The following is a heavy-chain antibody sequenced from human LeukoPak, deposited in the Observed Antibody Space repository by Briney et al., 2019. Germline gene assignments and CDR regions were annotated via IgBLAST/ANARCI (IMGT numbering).Heavy chain of an antibody. D-gene: IGHD6-6*01. CDR1: GFTFSSYT. CDR2: IRSSSSYI. Sequence: KPGGSLRLSCAASGFTFSSYTMNWVRQAPGKGLEWVSSIRSSSSYIYYADSVKGRFTISRDNAKNSLSLQMTSLTAEDTAVYYCARAGYSGSSFDYWGQGTLVTVSS. CDR3: ARAGYSGSSFDY. J-gene: IGHJ4*02. V-gene: IGHV3-21*01.